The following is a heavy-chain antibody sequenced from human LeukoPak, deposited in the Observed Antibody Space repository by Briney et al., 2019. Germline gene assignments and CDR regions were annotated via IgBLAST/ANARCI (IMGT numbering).Heavy chain of an antibody. CDR1: GGSISSYY. CDR3: AGALQEDYSSGWYPEWFDP. Sequence: PSETLSLTCTVSGGSISSYYWSWIRQPPGKGLEWIGYIYYSGSTNYNPSLKSRVTISVDTSKNQFSLKLSSVTAADTAVYYCAGALQEDYSSGWYPEWFDPWGQGTLVTVSS. D-gene: IGHD6-19*01. CDR2: IYYSGST. J-gene: IGHJ5*02. V-gene: IGHV4-59*01.